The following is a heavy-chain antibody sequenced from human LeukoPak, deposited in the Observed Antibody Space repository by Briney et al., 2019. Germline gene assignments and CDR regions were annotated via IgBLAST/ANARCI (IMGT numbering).Heavy chain of an antibody. V-gene: IGHV3-23*01. Sequence: PGGSLRLSCAASGFTFNNYAMSWVRQAPGKGLEWVSAISGSGGSTYYADSVKGRFTISRDNSKNTLYLQMNSLRAEDTAVYYCAKMGVAADGRGFTAHDYWGQGTLVTVSS. D-gene: IGHD6-13*01. J-gene: IGHJ4*02. CDR2: ISGSGGST. CDR3: AKMGVAADGRGFTAHDY. CDR1: GFTFNNYA.